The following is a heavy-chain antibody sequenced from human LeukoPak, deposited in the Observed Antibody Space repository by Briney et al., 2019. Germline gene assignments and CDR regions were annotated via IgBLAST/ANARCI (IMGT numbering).Heavy chain of an antibody. CDR2: IKSKTDGGTT. D-gene: IGHD3-22*01. J-gene: IGHJ4*02. CDR1: GFTFSNAW. Sequence: GGSLRLSCAASGFTFSNAWMSWVRQAPGKGLEWVGRIKSKTDGGTTDYAAPVKGRFTISRDDSKNTLYLQMNSLKTEDTAVYYCSTDDYYHSSGFYPGWMYWGQGTLVTVSS. V-gene: IGHV3-15*01. CDR3: STDDYYHSSGFYPGWMY.